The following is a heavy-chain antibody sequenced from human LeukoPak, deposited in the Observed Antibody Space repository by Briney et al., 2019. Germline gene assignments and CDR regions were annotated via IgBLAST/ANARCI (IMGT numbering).Heavy chain of an antibody. CDR1: GGSISNGGYY. CDR2: IYYSGTT. J-gene: IGHJ3*02. D-gene: IGHD3-10*01. V-gene: IGHV4-31*03. Sequence: SETLSLTCTVSGGSISNGGYYWTWIRQHPGKGLEWIGHIYYSGTTYYNPSLKSRVTISVDTSKNQFSLKLNSVTAADTAVYYCARDRGNDDFDIWGQGTMVTVSS. CDR3: ARDRGNDDFDI.